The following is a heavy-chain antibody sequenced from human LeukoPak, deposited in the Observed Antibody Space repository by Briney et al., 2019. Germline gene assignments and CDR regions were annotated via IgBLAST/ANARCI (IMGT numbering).Heavy chain of an antibody. J-gene: IGHJ4*02. V-gene: IGHV3-23*01. Sequence: PGGSLRLSCAASGFTFRSYAMSWVRQAPGKGLEWVSAISGSGGSTYYADSVKGRFTISRDNSKNTLYLQMNSLRAEDTAVYYCAKDQYYYDSRSDYWGQGTLVTVSS. D-gene: IGHD3-22*01. CDR2: ISGSGGST. CDR1: GFTFRSYA. CDR3: AKDQYYYDSRSDY.